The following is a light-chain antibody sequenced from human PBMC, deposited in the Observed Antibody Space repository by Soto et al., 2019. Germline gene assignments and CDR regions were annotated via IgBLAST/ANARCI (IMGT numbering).Light chain of an antibody. CDR3: QQYYSKPLT. CDR2: WAS. J-gene: IGKJ4*01. V-gene: IGKV4-1*01. CDR1: QSVLYTSNNKNY. Sequence: DIVMTQSPDSLAVSLGERATINCKSSQSVLYTSNNKNYLGWYQQKVGQPPKLLISWASTRESGVPDRFSGSGSGTDFTLTISSLQAEDVAVYYCQQYYSKPLTCGGGTKVEIK.